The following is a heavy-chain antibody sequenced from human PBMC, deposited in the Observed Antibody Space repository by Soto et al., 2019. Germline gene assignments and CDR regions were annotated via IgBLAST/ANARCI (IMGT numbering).Heavy chain of an antibody. CDR3: ARYSRYCSSTSCYRGGGGMDV. CDR2: IYYDGST. V-gene: IGHV4-39*07. D-gene: IGHD2-2*01. CDR1: GASISSSSFY. J-gene: IGHJ6*02. Sequence: PSETLSLTCTVSGASISSSSFYWGWIRQPPGKGLESIANIYYDGSTYYNPSLKSRVTISLDTSKNQFSLMLSSVTAADTAVYYCARYSRYCSSTSCYRGGGGMDVWGQGTTVTVSS.